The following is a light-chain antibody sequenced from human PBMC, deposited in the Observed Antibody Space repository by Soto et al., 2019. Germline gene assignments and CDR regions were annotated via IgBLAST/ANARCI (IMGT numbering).Light chain of an antibody. CDR2: GAS. CDR1: QNVSSSY. CDR3: QQYGNLPLT. Sequence: EIVLTQSPGTLSLSPGERATLSCRASQNVSSSYLAWYQQKPGQAPRLLIYGASTRATGIPDRFSGSGSGTDFTLTISRLEPEDFAVYYCQQYGNLPLTFGGVTKVEIK. V-gene: IGKV3-20*01. J-gene: IGKJ4*01.